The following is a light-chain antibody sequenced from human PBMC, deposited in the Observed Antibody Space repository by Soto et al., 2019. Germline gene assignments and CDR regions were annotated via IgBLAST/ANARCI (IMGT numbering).Light chain of an antibody. V-gene: IGKV1-5*01. Sequence: DIQMTQSPSTLSASVGDRVTITCRASQDINTWLAWYQPKPGKAPKLLVYDASILESGVPSRFSGSGYATEFTLTISGLQPDDFATYYCQQYKSYSPYTFGQGTKLDI. CDR2: DAS. J-gene: IGKJ2*01. CDR3: QQYKSYSPYT. CDR1: QDINTW.